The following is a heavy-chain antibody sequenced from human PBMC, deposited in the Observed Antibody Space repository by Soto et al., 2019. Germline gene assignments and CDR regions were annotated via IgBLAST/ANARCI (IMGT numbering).Heavy chain of an antibody. D-gene: IGHD2-2*02. CDR3: ARGGVGRYCSSTSCYTWAFAY. Sequence: GGSLRLSCAASGFTFSSYWMHWVRQAPGKGLVWVSRINSDGSSTSYADSVKGRFTISRDNAKNTLYLQMNSLRAEDTAVYYCARGGVGRYCSSTSCYTWAFAYWGQGTLVTVSS. CDR1: GFTFSSYW. J-gene: IGHJ4*02. V-gene: IGHV3-74*01. CDR2: INSDGSST.